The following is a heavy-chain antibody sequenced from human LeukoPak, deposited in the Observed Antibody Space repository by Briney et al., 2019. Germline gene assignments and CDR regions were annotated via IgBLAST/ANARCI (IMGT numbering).Heavy chain of an antibody. CDR2: IKEDGSER. V-gene: IGHV3-7*03. CDR3: AKDYSDFVGGEDH. CDR1: AFIFSGHW. Sequence: GGSLRLSCEGSAFIFSGHWMNWVRQTPGKGLEWVASIKEDGSERQYVDSVKGRFSISRDNTKGSLFLQLNSLRAEDTAVYYCAKDYSDFVGGEDHWGQGTLVTVSS. J-gene: IGHJ4*02. D-gene: IGHD1-26*01.